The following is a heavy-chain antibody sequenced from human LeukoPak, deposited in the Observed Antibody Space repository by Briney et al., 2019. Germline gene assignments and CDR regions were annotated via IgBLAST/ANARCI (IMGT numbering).Heavy chain of an antibody. CDR1: GYTFTGYY. J-gene: IGHJ4*02. CDR3: ARALTPSSAGTIDY. V-gene: IGHV1-2*02. D-gene: IGHD6-13*01. Sequence: ASVKVSCKASGYTFTGYYMHWVRQAPGQGLDWMGWINPTSGGTYYAQRFQGRVTMTRDTSISTAYMELTRLRSDDTAVYYCARALTPSSAGTIDYWGQGTLVTVSS. CDR2: INPTSGGT.